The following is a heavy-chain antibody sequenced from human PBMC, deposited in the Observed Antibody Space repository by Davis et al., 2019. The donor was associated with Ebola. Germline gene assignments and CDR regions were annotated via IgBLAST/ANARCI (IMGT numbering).Heavy chain of an antibody. CDR3: ARCEENPDTTMVSCFDY. D-gene: IGHD5-18*01. V-gene: IGHV7-4-1*02. CDR1: GYTFTSYA. J-gene: IGHJ4*02. Sequence: ASVKVSCKASGYTFTSYAMNWVRQAPGQGLEWMGWINTNTGNPTYAQGFTGRFVFSLDTSVSTAYLQSSSLKAEETAVYYCARCEENPDTTMVSCFDYWGQGTLVTVSS. CDR2: INTNTGNP.